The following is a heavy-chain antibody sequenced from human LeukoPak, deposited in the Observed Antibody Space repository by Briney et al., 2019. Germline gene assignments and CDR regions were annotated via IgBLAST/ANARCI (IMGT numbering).Heavy chain of an antibody. CDR1: GFTFSSYG. CDR2: ISGSGGST. D-gene: IGHD3-10*01. V-gene: IGHV3-23*01. J-gene: IGHJ4*02. CDR3: AREDYGSGTSFDY. Sequence: GGTLRLSCAASGFTFSSYGMSWVRQAPGKGLEWVSAISGSGGSTYYADSVKGRFTLSRDNSKNTLYLQMNSLRAEDTALYYCAREDYGSGTSFDYWGQGTLVTVSS.